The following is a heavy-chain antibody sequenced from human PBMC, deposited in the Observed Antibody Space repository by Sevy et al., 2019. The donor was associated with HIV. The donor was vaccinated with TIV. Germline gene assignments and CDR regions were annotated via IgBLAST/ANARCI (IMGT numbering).Heavy chain of an antibody. CDR3: VANDSDGRAYFDY. Sequence: SETLSLTCAVSGGSIFGNNWWSWVRQAPGKGLEWIGEIYHTETTHYNPSLKSRVTISLDMSRNQLSLKLNSVTAADTAVYYCVANDSDGRAYFDYWGQGTLVTVSS. V-gene: IGHV4-4*02. J-gene: IGHJ4*02. CDR1: GGSIFGNNW. D-gene: IGHD3-16*01. CDR2: IYHTETT.